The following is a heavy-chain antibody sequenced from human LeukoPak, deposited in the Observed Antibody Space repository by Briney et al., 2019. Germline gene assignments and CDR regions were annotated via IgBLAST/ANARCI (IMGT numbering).Heavy chain of an antibody. V-gene: IGHV1-2*02. CDR2: INPNSGGT. D-gene: IGHD3-3*01. Sequence: ASVKVSCKASGYTFTNYYMHWVRQAPGQGLEWMGWINPNSGGTNYAQKFQGRVTMTRDTSISTANMELSRLRSDDTAVYYCARVFSANYDFWSGYSGDAFDIWGQGTMVTVSS. J-gene: IGHJ3*02. CDR1: GYTFTNYY. CDR3: ARVFSANYDFWSGYSGDAFDI.